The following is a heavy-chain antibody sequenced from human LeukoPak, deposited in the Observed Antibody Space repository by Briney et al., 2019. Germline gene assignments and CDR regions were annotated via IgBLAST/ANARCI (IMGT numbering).Heavy chain of an antibody. V-gene: IGHV3-33*01. Sequence: GGSLRLSCAASGFIFSTYGMHWVRQAPGKGLEWVAVIWYDGSIKYYGDSVKGRFTISRDNSKNTLYLQMNSLRAEDTALYYCASAAGPFDNWGQGTLVTVSS. CDR3: ASAAGPFDN. CDR2: IWYDGSIK. D-gene: IGHD6-19*01. J-gene: IGHJ4*02. CDR1: GFIFSTYG.